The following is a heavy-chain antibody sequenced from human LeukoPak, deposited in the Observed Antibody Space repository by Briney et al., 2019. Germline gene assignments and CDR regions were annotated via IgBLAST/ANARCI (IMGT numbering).Heavy chain of an antibody. CDR2: IYTSGST. Sequence: SETLSLTCTVSGGSISSYYWSWLRQPAGKGLEWIGRIYTSGSTNYYPSLKSRVTMSVDTSKNQFSLTLSSVTAADTAVYYCASTIFGVVNGWFDPWGQGTLVTVSS. CDR1: GGSISSYY. V-gene: IGHV4-4*07. CDR3: ASTIFGVVNGWFDP. J-gene: IGHJ5*02. D-gene: IGHD3-3*01.